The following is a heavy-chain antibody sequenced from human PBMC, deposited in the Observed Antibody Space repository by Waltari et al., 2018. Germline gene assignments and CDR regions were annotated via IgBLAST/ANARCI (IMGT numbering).Heavy chain of an antibody. CDR1: GFTFSSYW. CDR2: IKQDGSEK. CDR3: ARENGDYAWYFDL. V-gene: IGHV3-7*01. Sequence: EVQLVESGGGLVQPGGSLRLSCAASGFTFSSYWMSWVRQAPGKGLEGVANIKQDGSEKDYVDSVKGRFTISRDNAKNSLYLQMNSLRAEDTAVYYCARENGDYAWYFDLWGRGTLVTVSS. J-gene: IGHJ2*01. D-gene: IGHD4-17*01.